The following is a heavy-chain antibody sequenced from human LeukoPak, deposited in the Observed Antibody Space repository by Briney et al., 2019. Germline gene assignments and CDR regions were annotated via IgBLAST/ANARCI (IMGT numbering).Heavy chain of an antibody. J-gene: IGHJ4*02. V-gene: IGHV3-7*05. D-gene: IGHD6-13*01. CDR3: ARLTYSSSWFRDY. Sequence: GGSLRLSCAASGFTFSNYWTSWVRQASGKGLEWVANIKQDGSEKYYADSVKGRFTISRDNAKNSLYLQMNSLRADDTAVYYCARLTYSSSWFRDYWGQGTLVTVSS. CDR1: GFTFSNYW. CDR2: IKQDGSEK.